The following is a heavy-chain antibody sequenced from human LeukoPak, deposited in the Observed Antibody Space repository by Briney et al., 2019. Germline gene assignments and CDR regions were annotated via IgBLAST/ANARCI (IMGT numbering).Heavy chain of an antibody. CDR1: GGSFSSYY. CDR2: IYTSGST. CDR3: ARDGLQYYYGSGSYIEHQDAFDI. V-gene: IGHV4-4*07. D-gene: IGHD3-10*01. Sequence: SETLSLTCAVYGGSFSSYYWSWIRQPAGKGLEWIGRIYTSGSTNYNPSLKSRVTMSVDTSKNQFSLKLSSVTAADTAVYYCARDGLQYYYGSGSYIEHQDAFDIWGQGTMVTVSS. J-gene: IGHJ3*02.